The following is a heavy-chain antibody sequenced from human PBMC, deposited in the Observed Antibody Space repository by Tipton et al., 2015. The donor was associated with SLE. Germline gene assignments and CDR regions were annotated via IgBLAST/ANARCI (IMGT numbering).Heavy chain of an antibody. D-gene: IGHD6-13*01. CDR3: TKDAASWSRDY. V-gene: IGHV4-38-2*02. J-gene: IGHJ4*02. CDR2: IHHSGST. CDR1: GYSVTSNNY. Sequence: TLSLTCTVFGYSVTSNNYWGWIRQPPGKGLEWIASIHHSGSTYYNPSLRDRVTVSVDTSKNQFSLRLRSVIATDTAVYYCTKDAASWSRDYWGQGTLVTVSS.